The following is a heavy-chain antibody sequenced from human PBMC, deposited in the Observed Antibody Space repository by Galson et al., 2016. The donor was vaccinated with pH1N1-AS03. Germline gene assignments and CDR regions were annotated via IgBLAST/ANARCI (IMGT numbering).Heavy chain of an antibody. D-gene: IGHD3-10*01. J-gene: IGHJ4*02. V-gene: IGHV3-23*01. CDR1: RFIFSSYQ. CDR2: YGGSDENT. CDR3: TTVAGTYYNGAY. Sequence: FLRLSCAASRFIFSSYQMSWVRQAPGKGLEWVSTYGGSDENTYYADSVKGRFTISRDSSKNTLYLQMNTLRAEDTALYYCTTVAGTYYNGAYWGQGSLVTVSS.